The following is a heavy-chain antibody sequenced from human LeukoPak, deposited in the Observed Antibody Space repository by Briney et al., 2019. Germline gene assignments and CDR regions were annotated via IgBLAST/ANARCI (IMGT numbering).Heavy chain of an antibody. D-gene: IGHD3-3*01. Sequence: SETLSLTCGVSGGSISSTNWWTWVRQPPGKGLEWIGEVHLDGRTNYNPSLESRLTMSVDFSETHISLKLTSVTAADTAVYYCAREGGFYRPLDYSGQGTLVTVSS. CDR1: GGSISSTNW. J-gene: IGHJ4*02. CDR2: VHLDGRT. V-gene: IGHV4-4*02. CDR3: AREGGFYRPLDY.